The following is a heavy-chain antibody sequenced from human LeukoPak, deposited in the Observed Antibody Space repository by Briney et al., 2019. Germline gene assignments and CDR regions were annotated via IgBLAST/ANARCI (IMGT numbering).Heavy chain of an antibody. CDR2: IKQDGSEK. CDR3: ASDVEMTGISRVPVY. V-gene: IGHV3-7*01. D-gene: IGHD2-2*01. J-gene: IGHJ4*02. Sequence: GGSLRLSCAASGFTFSSYWMSWVRQAPGKGLEWVANIKQDGSEKYYVDSVKGRFTISRDNAKNSLYLQMNSLRAEDTAVYYCASDVEMTGISRVPVYWGQGTLVTVSS. CDR1: GFTFSSYW.